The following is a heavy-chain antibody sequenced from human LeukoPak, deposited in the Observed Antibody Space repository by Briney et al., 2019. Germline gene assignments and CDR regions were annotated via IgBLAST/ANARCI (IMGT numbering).Heavy chain of an antibody. CDR3: ARRGMVRGVSYFDY. J-gene: IGHJ4*02. CDR2: ISSSSYT. V-gene: IGHV3-11*06. D-gene: IGHD3-10*01. Sequence: GGSLRLSCAASGFTFSDYYMSWIRQAPGKGLEWVSYISSSSYTNYADSVKGRFTISRDNAKNSLYLQMNSLRAEDTAVYYCARRGMVRGVSYFDYWGQGTLVTVSS. CDR1: GFTFSDYY.